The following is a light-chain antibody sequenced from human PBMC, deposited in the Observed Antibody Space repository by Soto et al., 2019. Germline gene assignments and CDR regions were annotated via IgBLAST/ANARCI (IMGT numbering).Light chain of an antibody. CDR2: DTS. Sequence: ETVMTKSPATLSVSPGERATLSCSASQRVSSNYLAWYQQKPRQAPRLLIYDTSNRATGIPARFSGSGSGADFTLTISRLEPDDFSVYFCQQYGNSPPGTLCQGTRLEI. J-gene: IGKJ5*01. CDR3: QQYGNSPPGT. V-gene: IGKV3-20*01. CDR1: QRVSSNY.